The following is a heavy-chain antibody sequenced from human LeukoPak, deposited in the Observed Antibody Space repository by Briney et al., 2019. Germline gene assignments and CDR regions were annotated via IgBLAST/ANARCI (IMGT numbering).Heavy chain of an antibody. V-gene: IGHV3-15*01. D-gene: IGHD3-10*01. CDR2: IKSKTDGETI. J-gene: IGHJ4*02. CDR1: GFXFSNAR. Sequence: GGSLRLSCAASGFXFSNARISWVRQAPGKGLEWVGRIKSKTDGETIDYATPVKGRFTISRDDSKDTLYLQMNSLKTEDTAVYYCTTEGYYVSGIYWGQGTLVTVSS. CDR3: TTEGYYVSGIY.